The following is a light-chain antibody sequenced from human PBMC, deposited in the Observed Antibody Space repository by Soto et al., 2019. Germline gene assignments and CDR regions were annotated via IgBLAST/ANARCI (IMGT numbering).Light chain of an antibody. Sequence: EIVLTQSPGTLSLSPGERATLSCRASQSVSNSFLAWYQQKPGQAPRLLIYRASNRATGIPDRFSGSGSGTDFTLTISRLEPEDFAVYYCQQYNEWPLTFGGGTKVEIK. CDR3: QQYNEWPLT. CDR1: QSVSNSF. CDR2: RAS. J-gene: IGKJ4*01. V-gene: IGKV3-20*01.